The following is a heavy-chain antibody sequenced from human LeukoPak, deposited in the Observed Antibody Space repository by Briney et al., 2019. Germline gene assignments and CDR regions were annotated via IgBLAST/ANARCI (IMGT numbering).Heavy chain of an antibody. J-gene: IGHJ4*02. CDR2: INQEGSEK. CDR3: AVNLPFDY. CDR1: GFTFSHYW. Sequence: GSLRLSCVASGFTFSHYWMTWVRQAPGKGLEWVANINQEGSEKNYVDSVKGRFTISRGNAKNSLYLQMSSLRAEDTAVYYCAVNLPFDYWGQGTLVTVSS. V-gene: IGHV3-7*01.